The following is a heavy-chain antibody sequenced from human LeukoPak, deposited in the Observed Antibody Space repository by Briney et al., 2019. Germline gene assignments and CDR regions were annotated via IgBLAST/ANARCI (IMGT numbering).Heavy chain of an antibody. J-gene: IGHJ5*01. D-gene: IGHD6-19*01. Sequence: GGSLRLSCSASGFAFSVYAMSWLRQPPGKGLEWVSTINANSGTTSYAASVRGRFTISRDNSKNTLYLQLNTLRADGTATYYCAKPISGGLAVTADWFHPWGQGTLVVVSS. CDR2: INANSGTT. V-gene: IGHV3-23*01. CDR1: GFAFSVYA. CDR3: AKPISGGLAVTADWFHP.